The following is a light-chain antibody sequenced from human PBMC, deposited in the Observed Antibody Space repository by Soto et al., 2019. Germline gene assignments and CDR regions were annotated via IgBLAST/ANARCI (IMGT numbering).Light chain of an antibody. CDR3: QHYGSSPPIT. V-gene: IGKV3-20*01. J-gene: IGKJ3*01. CDR1: QSVSSSY. CDR2: GAS. Sequence: EIVLTQSPGTLSLSPGDRATLSCRASQSVSSSYLAWYQQTPGQAPRLLIYGASTRATGIPDRFSGSGSGTDFTLTISRVEPEDFAVYYCQHYGSSPPITFGPGTKVDVK.